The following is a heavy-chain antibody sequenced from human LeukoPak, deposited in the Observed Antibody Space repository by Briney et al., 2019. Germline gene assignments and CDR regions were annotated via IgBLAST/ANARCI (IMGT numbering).Heavy chain of an antibody. CDR1: GFTFSVHE. CDR2: IYSGGST. D-gene: IGHD6-13*01. J-gene: IGHJ4*02. Sequence: SGGSLRLSCAASGFTFSVHEMNWVRQAPGKGLEWVSVIYSGGSTYYADSVKGRFTISRHNSKNTLYLQMNSLRAEDTAVYYCARIARPYYFDYWGQGTLVTVSS. CDR3: ARIARPYYFDY. V-gene: IGHV3-53*04.